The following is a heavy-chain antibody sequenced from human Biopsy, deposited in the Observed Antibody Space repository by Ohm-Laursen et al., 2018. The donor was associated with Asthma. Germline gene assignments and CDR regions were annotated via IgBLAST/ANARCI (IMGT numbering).Heavy chain of an antibody. J-gene: IGHJ4*02. D-gene: IGHD4-17*01. CDR2: HDHGEGGT. CDR3: ASDFPKDYVRYNFQF. Sequence: AASVKVSCKISGYSLTDLSMHWVRQAPGQGLEWMGGHDHGEGGTVNARRFQGRVTMTEDTSTDTAYMELSSLSSDDTAVYYCASDFPKDYVRYNFQFWGQGTLVTVSS. CDR1: GYSLTDLS. V-gene: IGHV1-24*01.